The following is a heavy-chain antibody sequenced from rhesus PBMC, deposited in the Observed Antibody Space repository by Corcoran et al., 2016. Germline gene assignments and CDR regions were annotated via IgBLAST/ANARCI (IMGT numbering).Heavy chain of an antibody. CDR1: GYTFPDHY. CDR3: ARGSGSWNPDAFDF. V-gene: IGHV1-111*02. D-gene: IGHD6-25*01. CDR2: VEQEDGEA. J-gene: IGHJ3*01. Sequence: EVQLVQSGAEVKKPGASVKISCKASGYTFPDHYLHWGRQAPGKGLEWMEGVEQEDGEADNEQKVQDRVTITADMSTDTAYRELSSLRSEDTAVYYCARGSGSWNPDAFDFWGQGLRVTVSS.